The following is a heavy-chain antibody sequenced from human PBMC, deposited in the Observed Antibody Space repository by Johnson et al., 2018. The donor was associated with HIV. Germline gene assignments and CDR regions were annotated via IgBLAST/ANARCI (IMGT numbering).Heavy chain of an antibody. J-gene: IGHJ3*02. CDR2: ISGSGGST. V-gene: IGHV3-23*04. Sequence: VQLVESGGGVVQPGRSLRLSCAASGFTFRSYTVHWVRQAPGKGLEWVSAISGSGGSTYYEDSVKGRFTISRDNSKNTLYLQMNSLRAEDTAVYYCASRYSSGRADAFDIWGQGTMVTVSS. CDR3: ASRYSSGRADAFDI. D-gene: IGHD6-19*01. CDR1: GFTFRSYT.